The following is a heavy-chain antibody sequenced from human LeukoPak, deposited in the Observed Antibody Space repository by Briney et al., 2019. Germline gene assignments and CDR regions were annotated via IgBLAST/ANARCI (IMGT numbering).Heavy chain of an antibody. CDR3: AKAHDSSGYWGSDAFDI. CDR1: GYTFTSYD. Sequence: GESLKISCKASGYTFTSYDINWVRQATGQGLEWMGWMNPNSGNTVYAQKFQGRVTITRNTSISTAYMELSSLRSEDTAVYYCAKAHDSSGYWGSDAFDIWGQGTMVTASS. J-gene: IGHJ3*02. V-gene: IGHV1-8*03. D-gene: IGHD3-22*01. CDR2: MNPNSGNT.